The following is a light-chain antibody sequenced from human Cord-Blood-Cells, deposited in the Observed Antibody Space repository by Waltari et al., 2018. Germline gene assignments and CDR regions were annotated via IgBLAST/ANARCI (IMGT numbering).Light chain of an antibody. CDR2: KAS. CDR3: QQYNGDAGA. J-gene: IGKJ1*01. Sequence: DIQMTQSPSTLSASVGHRVTITCRASESISSWLAWYQQKPGKAPTLLIYKASSLESGVPSRFSGSGSGTEFTLTISSLQPDDFATYYCQQYNGDAGAFGQGTKVEIK. V-gene: IGKV1-5*03. CDR1: ESISSW.